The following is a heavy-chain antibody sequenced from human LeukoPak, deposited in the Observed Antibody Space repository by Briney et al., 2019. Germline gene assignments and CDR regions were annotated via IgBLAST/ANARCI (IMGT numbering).Heavy chain of an antibody. Sequence: PSETLSLTCAVYGVTFSDHYWTWIRQPPGKGLEWIGEVDHSGGTNYNPSLKSRATMSADTSKNQVSLKMNSVTAADTAVYYCARLYCSGGSCYGAFDIWGQGTMVTVSS. V-gene: IGHV4-34*01. CDR3: ARLYCSGGSCYGAFDI. CDR2: VDHSGGT. CDR1: GVTFSDHY. J-gene: IGHJ3*02. D-gene: IGHD2-15*01.